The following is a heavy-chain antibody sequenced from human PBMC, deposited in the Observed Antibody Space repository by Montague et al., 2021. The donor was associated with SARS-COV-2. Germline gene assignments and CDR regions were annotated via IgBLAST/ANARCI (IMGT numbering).Heavy chain of an antibody. Sequence: TLSLTCTVSGGPISSGGYYWSWIRQHPGKGLEWIGYIYYSGSTXYNPSLKSRVTISVDTSKNQFSLKLSSVTAADTAVYYCARDRRTITMVRGVTHWFDPWGQGTLVTVSS. CDR3: ARDRRTITMVRGVTHWFDP. CDR1: GGPISSGGYY. V-gene: IGHV4-31*03. J-gene: IGHJ5*02. D-gene: IGHD3-10*01. CDR2: IYYSGST.